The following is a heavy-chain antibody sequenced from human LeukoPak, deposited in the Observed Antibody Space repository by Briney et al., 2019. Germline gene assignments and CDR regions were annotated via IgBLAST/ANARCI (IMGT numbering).Heavy chain of an antibody. V-gene: IGHV1-69-2*01. J-gene: IGHJ3*02. Sequence: GASVKVSCKASGYTFTDYYMHWVQQAPGKGLEWMGRVDPEDGETIYAEKFQGRVTITADTSTDTAYMELSSLRSKDTAVYYCATEPSMFDAFDIWGQGTMVTVSS. CDR1: GYTFTDYY. D-gene: IGHD3-10*02. CDR3: ATEPSMFDAFDI. CDR2: VDPEDGET.